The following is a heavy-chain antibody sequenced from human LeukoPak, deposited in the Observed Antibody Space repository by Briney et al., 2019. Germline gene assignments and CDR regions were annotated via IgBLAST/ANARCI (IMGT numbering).Heavy chain of an antibody. V-gene: IGHV3-30-3*01. Sequence: PGGSLRLSCAAFGFTFSSYAMHWVRRAPGKGLQWVAVISYEGSNKYYADSVKGRFTISRDNSKNTLYLQMNSLRAEDTAVYYCARDHVGYFDYWGQGTLVTVSS. CDR2: ISYEGSNK. J-gene: IGHJ4*02. D-gene: IGHD1-26*01. CDR3: ARDHVGYFDY. CDR1: GFTFSSYA.